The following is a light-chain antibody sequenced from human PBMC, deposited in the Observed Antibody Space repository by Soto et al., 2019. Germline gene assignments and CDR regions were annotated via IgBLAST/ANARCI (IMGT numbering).Light chain of an antibody. CDR1: ESVTSS. V-gene: IGKV3-15*01. Sequence: EIVMTQSPATLPVSPGDRATLSCRASESVTSSLAWYQQKPGQPPRLLIYAASTRATDVPARFSGGGSETESTLTINSLQSEDFAVYYCQQYNNWPHTFGQGTKVDIK. CDR3: QQYNNWPHT. J-gene: IGKJ2*01. CDR2: AAS.